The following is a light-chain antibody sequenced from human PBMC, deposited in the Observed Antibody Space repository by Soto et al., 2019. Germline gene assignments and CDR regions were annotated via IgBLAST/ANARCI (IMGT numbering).Light chain of an antibody. CDR3: QQYNQEQGTT. Sequence: DIQMTQSPSTLSASVGDRVSITCRASQSVAIWLAWYQQKPGKAPNLLIYKASTLESGVPSMFSGSGSGTDFTLTISSLQPDDFAPYYCQQYNQEQGTTFGQGTKVEI. J-gene: IGKJ1*01. CDR2: KAS. V-gene: IGKV1-5*03. CDR1: QSVAIW.